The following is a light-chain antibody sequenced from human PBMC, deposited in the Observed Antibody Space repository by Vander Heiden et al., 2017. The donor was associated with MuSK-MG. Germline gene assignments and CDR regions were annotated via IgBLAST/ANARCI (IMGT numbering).Light chain of an antibody. CDR1: SLRSDY. CDR2: GKH. CDR3: NSRDSSGNQVV. J-gene: IGLJ2*01. Sequence: SSELTQDPAVSVALGQTLRITCQGDSLRSDYASWYQQKPGQAPVLVIYGKHNRPSGIPDRLSGSSSGNTASLTLTGAQAEDEADYYCNSRDSSGNQVVCGGGTKLTVL. V-gene: IGLV3-19*01.